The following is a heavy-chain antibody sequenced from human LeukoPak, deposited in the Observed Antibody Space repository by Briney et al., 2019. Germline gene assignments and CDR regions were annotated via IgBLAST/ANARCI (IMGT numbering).Heavy chain of an antibody. CDR1: GGSFSGYY. CDR2: INHSGST. Sequence: PSETLSLTCAVYGGSFSGYYWSWIRQPPGKGLEWIGEINHSGSTNYNPSLMSRVTISVDTSKNQFSLKLSSVTAADTAVYYCARGSSGPFDYWGQGTLVTVSS. V-gene: IGHV4-34*01. CDR3: ARGSSGPFDY. D-gene: IGHD3-22*01. J-gene: IGHJ4*02.